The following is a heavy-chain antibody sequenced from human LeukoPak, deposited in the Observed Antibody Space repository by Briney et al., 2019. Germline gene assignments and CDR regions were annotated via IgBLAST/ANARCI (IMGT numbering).Heavy chain of an antibody. V-gene: IGHV4-59*01. CDR2: IHYGGTT. Sequence: SETLSLTCNVSGGSISNYYWTWIRQPPGKGLEWIAYIHYGGTTNYNPSLKGRVTISIDRSKNHFSLRLYSVIAADTAVYYCARLVRDYGDYLDDWGQGTLVTVSS. CDR3: ARLVRDYGDYLDD. J-gene: IGHJ4*02. CDR1: GGSISNYY. D-gene: IGHD4-17*01.